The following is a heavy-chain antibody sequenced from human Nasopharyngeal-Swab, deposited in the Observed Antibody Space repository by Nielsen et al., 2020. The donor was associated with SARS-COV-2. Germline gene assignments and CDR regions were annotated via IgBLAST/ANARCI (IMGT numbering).Heavy chain of an antibody. Sequence: GGSLRLSCAASGFTFDDYAMHWVRQAPGKGLEWVSSISWNGGSIGHADSVKGRFTISRDNSKNTLYLQMNSLRAEDTAVYYCARGGRYFDWLLSQPFDYWGQGTLVTVSS. D-gene: IGHD3-9*01. CDR2: ISWNGGSI. J-gene: IGHJ4*02. CDR1: GFTFDDYA. V-gene: IGHV3-9*01. CDR3: ARGGRYFDWLLSQPFDY.